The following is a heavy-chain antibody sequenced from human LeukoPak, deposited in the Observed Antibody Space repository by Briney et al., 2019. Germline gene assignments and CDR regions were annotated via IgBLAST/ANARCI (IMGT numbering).Heavy chain of an antibody. V-gene: IGHV3-30*02. D-gene: IGHD2-2*01. Sequence: GGSLRLSCAASGFTFSSYGMHWVRQAPGKGLEWVAFIRYDGSNKYYADSVKGRFTISRDNSKNTLYLQMNSLRAEDTAVYYCAKGNQLLRVANWFDPWGQGTLVTVSS. CDR1: GFTFSSYG. CDR3: AKGNQLLRVANWFDP. CDR2: IRYDGSNK. J-gene: IGHJ5*02.